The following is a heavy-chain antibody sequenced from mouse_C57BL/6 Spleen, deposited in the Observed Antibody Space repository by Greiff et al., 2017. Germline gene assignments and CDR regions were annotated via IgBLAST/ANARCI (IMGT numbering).Heavy chain of an antibody. Sequence: QVQLQQSGAELARPGASVKMSCKASGYSFTSYTMHWVKQRPGQSLEWIGYINPSSGYTKYNQKFKDKATLTVDKSSSTAYMQLSSLTAEDSAVYYCARPSSPYYYAMDYWGQGTSVTVSS. CDR3: ARPSSPYYYAMDY. D-gene: IGHD1-1*01. V-gene: IGHV1-4*01. J-gene: IGHJ4*01. CDR1: GYSFTSYT. CDR2: INPSSGYT.